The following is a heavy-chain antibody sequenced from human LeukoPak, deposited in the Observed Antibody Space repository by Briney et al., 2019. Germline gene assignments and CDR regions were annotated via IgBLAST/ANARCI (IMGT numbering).Heavy chain of an antibody. D-gene: IGHD1-20*01. V-gene: IGHV4-59*01. CDR2: IYYSGST. CDR3: ARGWSDNWNDGSLYDY. J-gene: IGHJ4*02. Sequence: SETLSLTRTVSGGSISSYYWSWIRQPPGKGLEWIGYIYYSGSTNYNPSLKSRVTISVDTSKNQFSLRLSSVTAADTAVYYCARGWSDNWNDGSLYDYWGQGTLVTVSS. CDR1: GGSISSYY.